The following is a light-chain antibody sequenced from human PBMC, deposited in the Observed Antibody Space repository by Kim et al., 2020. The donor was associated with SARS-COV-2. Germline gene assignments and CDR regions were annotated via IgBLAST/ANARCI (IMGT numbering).Light chain of an antibody. V-gene: IGKV3-11*01. CDR2: DAS. CDR1: PGVSSY. Sequence: LSPGERATLSCRARPGVSSYLAWYQQKPGQAPRLLIYDASHRATGIPARFSGSGSGTDFTVTISSLEPEDFAVYYCQQRSNWPLTFGGGTKVDIK. CDR3: QQRSNWPLT. J-gene: IGKJ4*01.